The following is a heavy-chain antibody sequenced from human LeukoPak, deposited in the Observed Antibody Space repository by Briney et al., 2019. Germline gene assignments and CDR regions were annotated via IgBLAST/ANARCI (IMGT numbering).Heavy chain of an antibody. J-gene: IGHJ4*02. CDR2: ISYDGSLK. Sequence: QPGGSLRLSCAASGFTFSSYAMHWVRQAPGKGLEWVAIISYDGSLKYYADSVKGRFTISRDNAKNTLYLQMSSLRTEDTAVYYCAREAVGAIYFDYWGQGALGTVSS. V-gene: IGHV3-30-3*01. CDR1: GFTFSSYA. D-gene: IGHD1-26*01. CDR3: AREAVGAIYFDY.